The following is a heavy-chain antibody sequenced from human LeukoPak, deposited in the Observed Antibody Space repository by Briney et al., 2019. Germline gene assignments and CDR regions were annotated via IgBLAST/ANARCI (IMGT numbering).Heavy chain of an antibody. V-gene: IGHV1-69*13. CDR2: IIPIFGTA. D-gene: IGHD3-3*01. CDR3: ARGPPDFWSGREYYFDY. CDR1: GGTFSSYA. J-gene: IGHJ4*02. Sequence: SVKVSCKAAGGTFSSYAISWVRQAPGQGLEWMGGIIPIFGTANYAQKFQGRVTITADESTSTAYMELSSLRSEDTAVYYCARGPPDFWSGREYYFDYWGQGTLVTVSS.